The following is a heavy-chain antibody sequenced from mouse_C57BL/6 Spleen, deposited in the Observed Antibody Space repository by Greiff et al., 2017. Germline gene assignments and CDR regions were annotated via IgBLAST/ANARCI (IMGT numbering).Heavy chain of an antibody. D-gene: IGHD3-3*01. Sequence: VQLQQPGAELVKPGASVKLSCKASGYTFTSYWMHWVKQRPGQGLEWIGIIHPNSGSTNYNEKFTSKATLTVDKSSSTAYMQLSSLTAEDSAVYYCARARGCDYWGQGTTLTVSA. CDR3: ARARGCDY. CDR2: IHPNSGST. CDR1: GYTFTSYW. J-gene: IGHJ2*01. V-gene: IGHV1-64*01.